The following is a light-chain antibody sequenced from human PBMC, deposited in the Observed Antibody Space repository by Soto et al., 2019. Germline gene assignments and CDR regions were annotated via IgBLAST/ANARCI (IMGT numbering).Light chain of an antibody. CDR2: NVS. V-gene: IGKV1-5*03. J-gene: IGKJ1*01. Sequence: DIKMTQSPSTLSASVGDRVSIPCRASQSISNWLAWYQQKPGQAPKLLIYNVSSLETGVPSRFSGSGSGTEFTLTISSLQPDDFATYYCQQYNSYSRTFGQGTKVDI. CDR1: QSISNW. CDR3: QQYNSYSRT.